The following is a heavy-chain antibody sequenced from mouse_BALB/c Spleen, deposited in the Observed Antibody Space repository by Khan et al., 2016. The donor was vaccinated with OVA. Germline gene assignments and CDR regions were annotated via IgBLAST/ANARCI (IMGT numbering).Heavy chain of an antibody. Sequence: EVQLVESGPGLVKPSQSLSLTCTVTGYSITSDYAWNWIRQYPGNKLEWMGFISYSGNTNYNPSLKSRISITRAPSKNQFFLQLNSVTTEDTATYYCARVYGGDFDYWGQGTTLTVSS. CDR3: ARVYGGDFDY. CDR2: ISYSGNT. CDR1: GYSITSDYA. J-gene: IGHJ2*01. V-gene: IGHV3-2*02. D-gene: IGHD1-1*01.